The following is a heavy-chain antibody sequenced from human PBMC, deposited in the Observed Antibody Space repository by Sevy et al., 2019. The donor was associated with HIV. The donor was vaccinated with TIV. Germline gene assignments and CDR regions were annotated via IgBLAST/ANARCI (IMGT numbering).Heavy chain of an antibody. J-gene: IGHJ6*02. CDR2: IWYDGSNK. V-gene: IGHV3-33*01. D-gene: IGHD3-3*02. CDR3: AGEFTPLAIHYYGMDV. Sequence: GGSLRLSCAASGFTFSSYGMHWVRQAPGKGLEWVAVIWYDGSNKYYADSVKGRFTISRDNSKNTLYLQMNSLRAEDTAVYYCAGEFTPLAIHYYGMDVWGQGTTVTVSS. CDR1: GFTFSSYG.